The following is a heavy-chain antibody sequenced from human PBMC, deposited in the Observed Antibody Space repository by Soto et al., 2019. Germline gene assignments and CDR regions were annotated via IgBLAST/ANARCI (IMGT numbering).Heavy chain of an antibody. Sequence: SVKVSCKASGVTFSSYTISWVRQAPGQGLEWMGRIIPILGIANYAQKFQGRVTITADKSTSTAYMELSSLRSEDTAVYYCASVAATILNYYYYGMDVWGQGTTVTVSS. J-gene: IGHJ6*02. CDR2: IIPILGIA. D-gene: IGHD2-15*01. CDR1: GVTFSSYT. CDR3: ASVAATILNYYYYGMDV. V-gene: IGHV1-69*02.